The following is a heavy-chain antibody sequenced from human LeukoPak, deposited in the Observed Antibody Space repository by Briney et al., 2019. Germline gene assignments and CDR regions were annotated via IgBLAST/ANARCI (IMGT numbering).Heavy chain of an antibody. CDR2: INAEGDDT. CDR3: TRDLSYLQGDY. Sequence: PGGSLRLSCAASGFTFSSYNMHWVRQAPGEGLVWVSRINAEGDDTKYADTVKGRFSISRDNAKNTLHLQMNSLRVEDTAVYYCTRDLSYLQGDYWGQGTLVTVSS. D-gene: IGHD3-10*01. V-gene: IGHV3-74*03. J-gene: IGHJ4*02. CDR1: GFTFSSYN.